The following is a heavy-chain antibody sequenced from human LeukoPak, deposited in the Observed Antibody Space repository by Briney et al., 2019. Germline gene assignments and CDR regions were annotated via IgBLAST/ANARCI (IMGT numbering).Heavy chain of an antibody. CDR3: ARRGGYNYYFDY. CDR2: IYPGDSDT. Sequence: GESLKISCQGSGYTFTSYWIAWVRQMPGEGLEWMGIIYPGDSDTRYSPSFQGQATISADKSISTAFLQWSSLKASDSAMYYCARRGGYNYYFDYWGQGALVTVSS. D-gene: IGHD5-24*01. CDR1: GYTFTSYW. J-gene: IGHJ4*02. V-gene: IGHV5-51*01.